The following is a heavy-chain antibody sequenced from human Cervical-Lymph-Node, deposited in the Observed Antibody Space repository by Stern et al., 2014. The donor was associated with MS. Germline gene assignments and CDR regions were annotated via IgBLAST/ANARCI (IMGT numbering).Heavy chain of an antibody. D-gene: IGHD2-15*01. J-gene: IGHJ4*02. CDR3: ARHKDDLYYFGY. CDR1: GGSISSSSYY. V-gene: IGHV4-39*01. Sequence: QLQLQESGPGLLKPSETLSLTCTVSGGSISSSSYYWGWIRQPPGKGLEWIGSIYYSGSTYYNPSLKSRVNISVDTSKNQFSLKLSPVTAADTAVYYCARHKDDLYYFGYWGQGTLVTVSS. CDR2: IYYSGST.